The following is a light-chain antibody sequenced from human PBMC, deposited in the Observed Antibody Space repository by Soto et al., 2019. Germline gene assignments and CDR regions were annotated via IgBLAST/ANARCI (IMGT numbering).Light chain of an antibody. J-gene: IGKJ1*01. CDR2: DAS. Sequence: IQFTQSPSALSASVGDRFTFACRASEDITNYLAWYQQKVGKAPKLLIYDASTLHSGVPSRFSGSGSGTDFTLTISSLQPEDFATYYCLQHNSYLWTFGQGTKVDIK. CDR1: EDITNY. V-gene: IGKV1-9*01. CDR3: LQHNSYLWT.